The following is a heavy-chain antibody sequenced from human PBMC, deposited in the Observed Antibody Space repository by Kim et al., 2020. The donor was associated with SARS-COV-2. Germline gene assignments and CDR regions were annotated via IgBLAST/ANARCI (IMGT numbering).Heavy chain of an antibody. D-gene: IGHD1-26*01. CDR1: GGTFSSYA. V-gene: IGHV1-69*13. CDR3: ARNGIVGATRGWFDP. J-gene: IGHJ5*02. CDR2: IIPIFGTA. Sequence: SVKVSCKASGGTFSSYAISWVRQAPGQGLEWMGGIIPIFGTANYAQKFQGRVTITADESTSTAYMELSSLRSEDTAVYYCARNGIVGATRGWFDPWGQGTLVTVSS.